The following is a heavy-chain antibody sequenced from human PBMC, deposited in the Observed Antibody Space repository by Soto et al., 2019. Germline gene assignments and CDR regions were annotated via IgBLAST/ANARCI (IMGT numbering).Heavy chain of an antibody. CDR2: ISGSGGTT. CDR3: QYARGYSYGYTY. J-gene: IGHJ4*02. D-gene: IGHD5-18*01. Sequence: HPGGSLRLSCAASGFTFSNYAMSWVRQAPGKGLEWVSAISGSGGTTYYADSVKGRFTISRDNSKNALYLQMYSLRAEDTAVYYCQYARGYSYGYTYWGQGTLVTVSS. CDR1: GFTFSNYA. V-gene: IGHV3-23*01.